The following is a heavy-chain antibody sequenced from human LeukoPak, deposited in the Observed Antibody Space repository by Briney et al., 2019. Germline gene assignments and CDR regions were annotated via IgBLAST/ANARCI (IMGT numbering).Heavy chain of an antibody. Sequence: TSETLSLTCAVYGGSFSGYYWSWIRQPPGKGLEWIGEINHSGSTNYNPSLKSRVTISVDTSKNQFSLKPSSVTAADTAVYYCARGRSITIFGVVIIKDNWFDPWGQGTLVTVSS. CDR1: GGSFSGYY. D-gene: IGHD3-3*01. CDR3: ARGRSITIFGVVIIKDNWFDP. J-gene: IGHJ5*02. CDR2: INHSGST. V-gene: IGHV4-34*01.